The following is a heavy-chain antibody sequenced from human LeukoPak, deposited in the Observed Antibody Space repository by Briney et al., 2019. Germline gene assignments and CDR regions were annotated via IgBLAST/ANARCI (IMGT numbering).Heavy chain of an antibody. V-gene: IGHV1-2*06. CDR3: ARLPTGYGSGSYPIDY. Sequence: ASVKVSCKASGYTFTSYYMHWVRQAPGQGLEWMGRINPNSGGTNYAQKFQGRVTMTRDTSISTAYMELSRLRSDDTAVYYCARLPTGYGSGSYPIDYWGQGTLVTVSS. CDR1: GYTFTSYY. CDR2: INPNSGGT. J-gene: IGHJ4*02. D-gene: IGHD3-10*01.